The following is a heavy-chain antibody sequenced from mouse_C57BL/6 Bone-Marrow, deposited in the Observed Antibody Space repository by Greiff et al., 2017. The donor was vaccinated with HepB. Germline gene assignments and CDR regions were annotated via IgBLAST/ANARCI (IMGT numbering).Heavy chain of an antibody. CDR3: ASPIYYYGSSYNYYAMDY. CDR1: GYTFTSYW. CDR2: IDPSDSYT. J-gene: IGHJ4*01. V-gene: IGHV1-50*01. D-gene: IGHD1-1*01. Sequence: VQLQQPGAELVKPGASVKLSCKASGYTFTSYWMQWVKQRPGQGLEWIGEIDPSDSYTNYNQKFKGKATLTVDTSSSTAYMQLSSLTSEDSAVYYCASPIYYYGSSYNYYAMDYWGQGTSVTVSS.